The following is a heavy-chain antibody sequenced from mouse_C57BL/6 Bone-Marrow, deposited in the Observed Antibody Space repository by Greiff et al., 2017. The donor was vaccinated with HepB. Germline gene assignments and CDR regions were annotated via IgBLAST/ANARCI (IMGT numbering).Heavy chain of an antibody. Sequence: EVKLVESGAELVRPGASVKLSCTASGFNIKDDYMHWVKQRPEQGLEWIGWIDPENGDTEYASKFQGKATITADTSSNTAYLQLSSLTSEDTAVYYCTRRWYFDVWGTGTTVTVSS. CDR3: TRRWYFDV. CDR1: GFNIKDDY. J-gene: IGHJ1*03. CDR2: IDPENGDT. V-gene: IGHV14-4*01.